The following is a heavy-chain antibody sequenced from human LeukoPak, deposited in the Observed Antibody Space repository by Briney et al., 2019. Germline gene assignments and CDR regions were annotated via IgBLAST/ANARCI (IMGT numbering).Heavy chain of an antibody. CDR2: ISYDGSNK. D-gene: IGHD2-15*01. Sequence: GRSLRLSCAASGFTFSSYGMHWVRQAPGKGLEWVAVISYDGSNKYYADSVKGRFTISRDNSKNTLDLQMNSLRAEDTALYYCARVGGGGGFDFWGQGTLVTVSS. CDR1: GFTFSSYG. J-gene: IGHJ3*01. CDR3: ARVGGGGGFDF. V-gene: IGHV3-30*03.